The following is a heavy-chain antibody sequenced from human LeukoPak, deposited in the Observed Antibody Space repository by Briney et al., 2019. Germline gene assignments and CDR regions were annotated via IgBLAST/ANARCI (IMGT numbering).Heavy chain of an antibody. D-gene: IGHD5-12*01. CDR1: GFTFSSYG. CDR3: ARNRGWLQFDY. Sequence: GGSLRLSCAASGFTFSSYGMHWVRQAPGKGLEWVAVIWYDGSNKYYADSVKGRFTISRDNSKNTLYLQMDSLRAEDTAVYYCARNRGWLQFDYWGQGTLVTVSS. CDR2: IWYDGSNK. J-gene: IGHJ4*02. V-gene: IGHV3-33*01.